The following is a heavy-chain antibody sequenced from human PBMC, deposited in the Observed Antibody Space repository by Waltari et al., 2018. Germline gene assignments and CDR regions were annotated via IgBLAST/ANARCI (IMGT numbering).Heavy chain of an antibody. Sequence: EVHVLESGGALVQPGGSLRLSCAVSRFTFSSFAMSWVRQAPGNVLPWVASFNYNDERTYYADSVKGRFTISRDNSKNTLFLQMDSLRAEDTATYYCAQDLHALGTYYNPFDHWGQGTLVTVSS. V-gene: IGHV3-23*01. CDR3: AQDLHALGTYYNPFDH. CDR2: FNYNDERT. D-gene: IGHD3-10*01. CDR1: RFTFSSFA. J-gene: IGHJ4*02.